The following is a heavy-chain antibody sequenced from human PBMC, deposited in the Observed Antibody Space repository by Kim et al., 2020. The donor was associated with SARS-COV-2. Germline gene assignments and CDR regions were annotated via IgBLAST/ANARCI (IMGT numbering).Heavy chain of an antibody. J-gene: IGHJ5*01. CDR1: GYTFTSYD. V-gene: IGHV1-8*01. D-gene: IGHD2-15*01. CDR3: ARRIILGYCSGGSCYGGLDS. Sequence: ASVKVSCKASGYTFTSYDINWVRQATGQGLEWMGWMNPNSGNTGYAQKFQGRVTMTRNTPISTAYMELSSLRSEDTAVYYCARRIILGYCSGGSCYGGLDSWGQGTLVTVSS. CDR2: MNPNSGNT.